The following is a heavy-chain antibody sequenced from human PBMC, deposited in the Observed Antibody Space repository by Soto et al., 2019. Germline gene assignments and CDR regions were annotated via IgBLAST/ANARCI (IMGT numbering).Heavy chain of an antibody. CDR3: ARGGRDGYNGPNDY. D-gene: IGHD5-12*01. J-gene: IGHJ4*02. V-gene: IGHV3-30-3*01. CDR1: GFTFSSYA. CDR2: ISYDGSNK. Sequence: QVQLVESGGGVVQPGRSLRLSCAASGFTFSSYAMHWVRQAPGKGLEWVAVISYDGSNKYYADSVKGRFTISRDNSKNALYLQMNSLRAEDTAVYYCARGGRDGYNGPNDYWGQGTLVTVSS.